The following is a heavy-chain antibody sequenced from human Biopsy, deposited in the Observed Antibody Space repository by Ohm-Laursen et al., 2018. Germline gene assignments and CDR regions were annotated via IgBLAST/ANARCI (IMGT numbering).Heavy chain of an antibody. D-gene: IGHD6-19*01. J-gene: IGHJ4*02. V-gene: IGHV1-46*01. CDR3: ARNTGWYGDLYYFDY. Sequence: ASVKVSCKTSGYSFTSYYTHWVRQAPGQGLEWMGMINPSGSTTSYPQIFQGRVTMTRDTSKSTVYMELSSLRSADTAVYFCARNTGWYGDLYYFDYWGQGTLVTVSS. CDR1: GYSFTSYY. CDR2: INPSGSTT.